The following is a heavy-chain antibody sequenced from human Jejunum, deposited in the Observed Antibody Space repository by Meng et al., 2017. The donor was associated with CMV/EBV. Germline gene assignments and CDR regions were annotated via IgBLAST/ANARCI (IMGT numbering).Heavy chain of an antibody. Sequence: QAQLVKSGGEVKKPGASVKVSCKASGYTFTNYGITWGRQAPGQGLEWMGWISAYNGNTNYAQTLQGRVTMTTDTSTSTAYMELGSLRSDDTAVYYCARVEVGITSGDYWGQGTLVTVSS. CDR1: GYTFTNYG. J-gene: IGHJ4*02. D-gene: IGHD1-26*01. CDR2: ISAYNGNT. CDR3: ARVEVGITSGDY. V-gene: IGHV1-18*01.